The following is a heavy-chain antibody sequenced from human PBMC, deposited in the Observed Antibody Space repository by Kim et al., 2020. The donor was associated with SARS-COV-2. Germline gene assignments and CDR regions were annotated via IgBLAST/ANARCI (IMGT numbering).Heavy chain of an antibody. D-gene: IGHD5-12*01. CDR1: GFTFDDYA. CDR3: AKGIVATIGEGFDY. J-gene: IGHJ4*02. V-gene: IGHV3-9*01. CDR2: ISWNSGSI. Sequence: GGSLRLSCAASGFTFDDYAMHWVRQAPGKGLEWVSGISWNSGSIGYADSVKGRFTISRDNAKNSLYLQMNSLRAEDTALYYCAKGIVATIGEGFDYWGQG.